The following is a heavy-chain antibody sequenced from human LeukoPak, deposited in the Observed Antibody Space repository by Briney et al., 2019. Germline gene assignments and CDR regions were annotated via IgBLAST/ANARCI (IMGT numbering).Heavy chain of an antibody. CDR1: GYSFTSYW. Sequence: GASLQISSKGSGYSFTSYWISWVRQMPGKGLVWMGRIDPSDSYTNYSPSFQGHVTISADKSISTACLQWSSLKPSDTTMYYCARHVRGSNDYGGKGPLVTVS. V-gene: IGHV5-10-1*01. J-gene: IGHJ4*02. CDR2: IDPSDSYT. D-gene: IGHD3-10*02. CDR3: ARHVRGSNDY.